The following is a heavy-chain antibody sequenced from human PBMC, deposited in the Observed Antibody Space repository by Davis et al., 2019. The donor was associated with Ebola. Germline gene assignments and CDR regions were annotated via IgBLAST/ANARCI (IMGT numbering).Heavy chain of an antibody. Sequence: GASPKISCAGSGFTLSAHALSWVRQTPGKGAEWGSVISGRGGGTHYADSVKGRFTISRDNSKNTLYLQMNSLRAEDTAVYFCAKDMKVTGVFAFHFWGQGTMVTVSS. CDR1: GFTLSAHA. CDR3: AKDMKVTGVFAFHF. V-gene: IGHV3-23*01. CDR2: ISGRGGGT. D-gene: IGHD1-20*01. J-gene: IGHJ3*01.